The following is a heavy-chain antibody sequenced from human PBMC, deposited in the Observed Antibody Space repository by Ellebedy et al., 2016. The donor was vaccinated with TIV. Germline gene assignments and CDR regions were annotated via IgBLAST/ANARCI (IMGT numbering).Heavy chain of an antibody. V-gene: IGHV3-21*01. D-gene: IGHD2-15*01. J-gene: IGHJ4*02. Sequence: SVKGRFTISRDNAKKSLFLQMNSLRVEDTAVYYCARLFCSGSSCYQDNWGQGTLVTVSS. CDR3: ARLFCSGSSCYQDN.